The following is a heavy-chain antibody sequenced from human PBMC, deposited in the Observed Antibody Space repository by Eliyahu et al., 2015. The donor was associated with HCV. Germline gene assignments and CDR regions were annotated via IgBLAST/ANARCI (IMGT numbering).Heavy chain of an antibody. J-gene: IGHJ6*02. CDR3: ARDSEVYCTNGVCYNGMDV. V-gene: IGHV3-33*01. CDR1: GFTFXXYG. D-gene: IGHD2-8*01. CDR2: IWYDGSNK. Sequence: QVQLVESGGGVVQPGRSLXLSCAASGFTFXXYGMXGFGRAPGKGLEWVAVIWYDGSNKYYADSVKGRFTISRDNSKNTLYLQMNSLRAEDTAVYYCARDSEVYCTNGVCYNGMDVWGQGTTVTVSS.